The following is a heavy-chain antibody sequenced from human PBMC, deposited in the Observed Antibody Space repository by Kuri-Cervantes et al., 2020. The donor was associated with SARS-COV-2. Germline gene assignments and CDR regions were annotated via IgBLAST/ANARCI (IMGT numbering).Heavy chain of an antibody. Sequence: ASVKVSCKASGYTFTGYYMHWLRQAPGQGLEWMGWINPNSGGTNYAQKFQGRVTMTRDTSISTAYMELSRMRSEDTAVYYCARDSGVSSSWDYYYYYGMDVWGQGTTVTVSS. CDR1: GYTFTGYY. CDR2: INPNSGGT. D-gene: IGHD6-6*01. CDR3: ARDSGVSSSWDYYYYYGMDV. J-gene: IGHJ6*02. V-gene: IGHV1-2*02.